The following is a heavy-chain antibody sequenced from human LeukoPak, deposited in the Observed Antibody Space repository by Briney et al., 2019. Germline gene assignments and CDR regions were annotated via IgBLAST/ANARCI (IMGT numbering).Heavy chain of an antibody. J-gene: IGHJ3*02. CDR3: ARELSGYDAFDI. V-gene: IGHV4-59*01. CDR2: IYYSGST. CDR1: GGSISNYY. Sequence: SETLSLSCTVSGGSISNYYWTWIRQPPGKALEWIGYIYYSGSTNYNPSLKRRVTISVDTSKNQFSLKLSSVTAADTAVYYCARELSGYDAFDIWGQGTMVTVSS. D-gene: IGHD3-10*01.